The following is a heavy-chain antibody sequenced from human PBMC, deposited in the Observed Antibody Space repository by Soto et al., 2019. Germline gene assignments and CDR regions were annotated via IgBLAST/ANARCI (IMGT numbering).Heavy chain of an antibody. Sequence: GGSLRLSCAASGFSFGSYALSWVRQAPGKGLEWVSTISGSDGKTFYADSVKGRFSISRDTSQNTLYLQMNSLRADDTAIYYCARWSHLDYWGQGTRVTVSS. CDR3: ARWSHLDY. CDR2: ISGSDGKT. J-gene: IGHJ4*02. V-gene: IGHV3-23*01. D-gene: IGHD3-3*01. CDR1: GFSFGSYA.